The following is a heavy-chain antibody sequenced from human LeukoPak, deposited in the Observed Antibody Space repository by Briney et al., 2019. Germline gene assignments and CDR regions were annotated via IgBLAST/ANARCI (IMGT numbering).Heavy chain of an antibody. CDR3: ARDAPVAGDFDY. V-gene: IGHV1-18*01. Sequence: ASVKVSCKASGYTSTSYGISWVRQAPGQGLEWMGWISAYNGNTNYAQKLQGRVTMTTDTSTSTAHMELRSLRSDDTAVYYCARDAPVAGDFDYWGQGTLVTVSS. D-gene: IGHD2-8*02. J-gene: IGHJ4*02. CDR2: ISAYNGNT. CDR1: GYTSTSYG.